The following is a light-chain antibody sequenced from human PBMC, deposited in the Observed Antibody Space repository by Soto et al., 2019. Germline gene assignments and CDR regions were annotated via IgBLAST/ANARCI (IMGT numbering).Light chain of an antibody. CDR3: MQATQSYT. J-gene: IGKJ2*01. Sequence: DIVLTQTRLSSPVTLGQPASISCRSSQSLVHIDGNTYFNWLQQRPGQPPRLLTYKISNWFAGVPDRFSGSGAGTDFTLKISRVEAEDVGVYYCMQATQSYTFGQGTRLEMK. CDR1: QSLVHIDGNTY. V-gene: IGKV2-24*01. CDR2: KIS.